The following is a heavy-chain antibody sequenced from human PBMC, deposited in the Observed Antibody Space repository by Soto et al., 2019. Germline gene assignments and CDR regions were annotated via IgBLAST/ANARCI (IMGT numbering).Heavy chain of an antibody. Sequence: PSETLSLTCAVYGGSFSGYYWSWIRQPPGKGLEWIGEINHSGSTNYNPSLKSRVTISVDTSKSQFSLKLSSVTAADTAVYYCARVCSGGSCYSGVDYWGQGTLVTVSS. CDR3: ARVCSGGSCYSGVDY. CDR2: INHSGST. V-gene: IGHV4-34*01. D-gene: IGHD2-15*01. CDR1: GGSFSGYY. J-gene: IGHJ4*02.